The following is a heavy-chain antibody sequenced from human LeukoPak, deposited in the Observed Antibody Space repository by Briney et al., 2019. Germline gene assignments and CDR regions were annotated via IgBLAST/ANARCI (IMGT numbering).Heavy chain of an antibody. Sequence: ASVKVSCKASGYTFTSYYMHWVRQAPGQGLERMGIINPSGGSTSYAQKFQGRVTMTRDTSTSTVYMELSSLRSEDTAVYYCARDSGYSSSWYEGGDYWGQGTLVTVSS. CDR1: GYTFTSYY. J-gene: IGHJ4*02. V-gene: IGHV1-46*01. CDR2: INPSGGST. D-gene: IGHD6-13*01. CDR3: ARDSGYSSSWYEGGDY.